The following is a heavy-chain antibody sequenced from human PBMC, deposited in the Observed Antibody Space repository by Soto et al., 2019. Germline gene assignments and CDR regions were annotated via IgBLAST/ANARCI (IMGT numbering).Heavy chain of an antibody. V-gene: IGHV1-69*06. Sequence: SVKVSCKASGGTFSSYAISWVRQAPGQGLEWMGGIIPIFGTANYAQKFQGRVTITADKSTSTAYMELSSLRSEDTAVYYCARAQVEMATTYYYYGMDVWGQGTTVTVSS. D-gene: IGHD1-1*01. J-gene: IGHJ6*02. CDR3: ARAQVEMATTYYYYGMDV. CDR1: GGTFSSYA. CDR2: IIPIFGTA.